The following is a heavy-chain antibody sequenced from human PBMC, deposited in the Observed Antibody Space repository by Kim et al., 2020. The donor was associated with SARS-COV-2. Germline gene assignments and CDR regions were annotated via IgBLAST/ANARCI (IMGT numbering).Heavy chain of an antibody. D-gene: IGHD4-17*01. Sequence: ASVKVSCKASGYTFTNFGISWVRQAPGQGLEWMAWISAYNGNTKYAQKLQGRVTMITDTSTSTAYMELRSLRSDDTAVYYCARDWGTVTMSLFDPWGQGTLVTVSS. CDR1: GYTFTNFG. V-gene: IGHV1-18*01. CDR3: ARDWGTVTMSLFDP. J-gene: IGHJ5*02. CDR2: ISAYNGNT.